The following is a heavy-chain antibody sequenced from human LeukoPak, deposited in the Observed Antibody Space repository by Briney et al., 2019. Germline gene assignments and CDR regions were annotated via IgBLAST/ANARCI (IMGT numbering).Heavy chain of an antibody. CDR2: IWYDGSNK. D-gene: IGHD5-18*01. J-gene: IGHJ4*02. CDR3: AKELSTAMANTGY. CDR1: GFTFSSYG. V-gene: IGHV3-33*06. Sequence: GRSLRLSCAASGFTFSSYGMHWVRQAPGKGLEWVAVIWYDGSNKYYADSVKGRFTISRDNSKNTLYLQMNSLRAEDTAVYYCAKELSTAMANTGYWGQGTLVTVSS.